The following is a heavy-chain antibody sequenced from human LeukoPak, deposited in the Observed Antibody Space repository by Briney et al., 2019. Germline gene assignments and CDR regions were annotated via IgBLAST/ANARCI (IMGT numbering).Heavy chain of an antibody. D-gene: IGHD4-17*01. CDR1: GFTFSSYG. V-gene: IGHV3-33*01. J-gene: IGHJ4*02. CDR2: IWYDGSNK. CDR3: ARDYGDYVLY. Sequence: TGRSLRLSCAASGFTFSSYGMHWVRQAPGKGLEWVAVIWYDGSNKYYADSVKGRFTISRDSSKNTLYLQMNSLRAEDTAVYYCARDYGDYVLYWGQGTLVTVSS.